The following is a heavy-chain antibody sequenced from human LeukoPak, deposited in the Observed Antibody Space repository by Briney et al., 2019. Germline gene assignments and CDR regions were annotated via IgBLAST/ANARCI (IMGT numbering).Heavy chain of an antibody. V-gene: IGHV4-59*11. D-gene: IGHD6-13*01. CDR2: VFNGGST. CDR1: GGSINSHY. Sequence: SETLSLTCSVSGGSINSHYWSWIRQSPGKGLEWIGYVFNGGSTNYNPSLKSRVTMSLDTSRDQFSLRLSSVTAADTAIYYCASRPAGSSWYGVFDYWSQGTLVTVSS. J-gene: IGHJ4*02. CDR3: ASRPAGSSWYGVFDY.